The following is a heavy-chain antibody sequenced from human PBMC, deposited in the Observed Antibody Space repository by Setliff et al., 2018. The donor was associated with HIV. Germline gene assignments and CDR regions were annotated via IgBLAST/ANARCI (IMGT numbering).Heavy chain of an antibody. CDR3: ARGRRSSGWYVYH. Sequence: PSETLSLTCAVYGGSFSGFYWTFIRQSPGKGLEWIGEVTHSGTTTYDPSLKSRITISVDTSKNQFSLKLSSVTAADTAVYYCARGRRSSGWYVYHWGQGTLVTVSS. V-gene: IGHV4-34*01. D-gene: IGHD6-19*01. CDR2: VTHSGTT. J-gene: IGHJ4*02. CDR1: GGSFSGFY.